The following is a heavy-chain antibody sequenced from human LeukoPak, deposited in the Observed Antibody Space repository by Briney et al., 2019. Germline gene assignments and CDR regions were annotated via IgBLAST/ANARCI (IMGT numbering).Heavy chain of an antibody. V-gene: IGHV4-31*03. J-gene: IGHJ6*02. CDR1: GGSISSGGYY. CDR3: AREHGSGSPFYYYYGMDV. Sequence: SETLSLTCTVSGGSISSGGYYWSWIRQHPRKGLEWIRYIYYSGSTYYNPSLKSRVTISVDTSKNQFSLKLSSVTAADTAVYYCAREHGSGSPFYYYYGMDVWGQGTTVTVSS. CDR2: IYYSGST. D-gene: IGHD3-10*01.